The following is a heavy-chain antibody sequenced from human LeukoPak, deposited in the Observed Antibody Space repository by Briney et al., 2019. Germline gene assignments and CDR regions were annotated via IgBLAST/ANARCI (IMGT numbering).Heavy chain of an antibody. CDR2: IKQDGSEK. CDR3: ARGPIGGPAGYYDIWTGRYYFDY. Sequence: GGSLRLSCAASGFTFSSYWMSWVRQAPGKGLEWVANIKQDGSEKYYVDSVKGRFTISRDNAKNSLYLQMNSLRAEDTAVYYRARGPIGGPAGYYDIWTGRYYFDYWGQGTLVTVSS. V-gene: IGHV3-7*01. D-gene: IGHD3-9*01. J-gene: IGHJ4*02. CDR1: GFTFSSYW.